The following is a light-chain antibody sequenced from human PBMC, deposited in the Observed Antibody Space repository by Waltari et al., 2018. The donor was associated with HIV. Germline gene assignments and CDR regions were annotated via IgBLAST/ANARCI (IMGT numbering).Light chain of an antibody. Sequence: QSVLTQPPSVSGAPGQRVTIPCTGHNSNIGAQYDAHWYQQIPGTAPKLLIYGNTNRPSGVPDRFSGSKSGTSASLVITGLRAEDEADYYCQSYDSSLSGSEVFGGGTKLSVL. CDR3: QSYDSSLSGSEV. J-gene: IGLJ2*01. V-gene: IGLV1-40*01. CDR1: NSNIGAQYD. CDR2: GNT.